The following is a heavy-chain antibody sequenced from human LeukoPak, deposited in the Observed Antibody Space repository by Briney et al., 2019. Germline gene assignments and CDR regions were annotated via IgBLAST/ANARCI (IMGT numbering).Heavy chain of an antibody. Sequence: GGSLRLSCAASGFTFTSYSMNWVRQAPGKGLEWVSTISGGGGSTYYADSVKGRFTISRDNSKNTLYLQVNSLRAEDTAVYYCARGLTGYSSSWSGSYWGQGTLVTVSS. CDR3: ARGLTGYSSSWSGSY. CDR2: ISGGGGST. J-gene: IGHJ4*02. V-gene: IGHV3-23*01. D-gene: IGHD6-13*01. CDR1: GFTFTSYS.